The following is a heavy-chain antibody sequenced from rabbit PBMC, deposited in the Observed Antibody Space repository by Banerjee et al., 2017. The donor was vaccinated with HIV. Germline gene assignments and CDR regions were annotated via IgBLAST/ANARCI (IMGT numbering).Heavy chain of an antibody. Sequence: QSLEESGGDLVKPGASLTLTCTASGFSFSSSYYISWVRQAPGKGLEWIAYIYPDYGSTDYASWVNGRFTISLDNAQNTVFLQMTSLTAADTATYFCARDAGYTGDGYSFNLWGPGTLVTVS. J-gene: IGHJ4*01. D-gene: IGHD8-1*01. V-gene: IGHV1S40*01. CDR3: ARDAGYTGDGYSFNL. CDR2: IYPDYGST. CDR1: GFSFSSSYY.